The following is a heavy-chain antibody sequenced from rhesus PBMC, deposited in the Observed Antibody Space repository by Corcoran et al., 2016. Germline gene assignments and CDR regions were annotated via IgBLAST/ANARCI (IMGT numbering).Heavy chain of an antibody. V-gene: IGHV4-76*01. CDR2: IYGSSGST. CDR3: AGRAGYSGWSVDN. Sequence: QVQLQESGPGVVKPSETLSLTCAVSGDSISSGYDWRWIRQPPGKGLEWIGYIYGSSGSTNYNPPLKNRVTLSKDASKNQFSLRVSSVAAADTAVYYCAGRAGYSGWSVDNWGQGVLVTVAS. J-gene: IGHJ4*01. CDR1: GDSISSGYD. D-gene: IGHD6-37*01.